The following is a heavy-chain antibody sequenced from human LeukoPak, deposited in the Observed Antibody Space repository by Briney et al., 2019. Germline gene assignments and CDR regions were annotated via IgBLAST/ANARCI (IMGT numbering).Heavy chain of an antibody. Sequence: GGSLRLSCAASGFTVSSNYMSWVRQAPGKGLEWVSVIYSGGSIYYADSVKGRFTISRDNSKNTLYLQMNSLRAEDTAVYYCARERARLGYGDYYFDYWGQGTLVTVSS. CDR3: ARERARLGYGDYYFDY. CDR1: GFTVSSNY. CDR2: IYSGGSI. J-gene: IGHJ4*02. D-gene: IGHD4-17*01. V-gene: IGHV3-66*01.